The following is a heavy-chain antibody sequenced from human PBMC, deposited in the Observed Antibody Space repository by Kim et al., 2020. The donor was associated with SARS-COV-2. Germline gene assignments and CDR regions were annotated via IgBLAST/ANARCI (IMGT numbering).Heavy chain of an antibody. V-gene: IGHV3-9*01. CDR3: AKAHWEILTGPDDY. D-gene: IGHD3-9*01. CDR2: ISWNSGSI. CDR1: GFTFGDYA. Sequence: GGSLRLSCAASGFTFGDYAMHWVRQAPGKGLEWVSGISWNSGSIGYADSVKGRFTISRDNAKNSLYLQMNSLRAEDTALYYCAKAHWEILTGPDDYWGQGTLVTVSS. J-gene: IGHJ4*02.